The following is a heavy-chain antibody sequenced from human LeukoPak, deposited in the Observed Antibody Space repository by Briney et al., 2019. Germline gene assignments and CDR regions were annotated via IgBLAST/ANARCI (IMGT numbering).Heavy chain of an antibody. J-gene: IGHJ5*02. CDR3: ARKNARAYDFWSGQLGINWFDP. V-gene: IGHV4-34*01. CDR2: INHSGST. Sequence: SETLSLTCAVYGGSFSGYYWSWIRQPPGKGLEWIGEINHSGSTNYNPSLKSRVTISVDTSKNQFSLKLSPVTAADTAVYYCARKNARAYDFWSGQLGINWFDPWGQGTLVTVSS. CDR1: GGSFSGYY. D-gene: IGHD3-3*01.